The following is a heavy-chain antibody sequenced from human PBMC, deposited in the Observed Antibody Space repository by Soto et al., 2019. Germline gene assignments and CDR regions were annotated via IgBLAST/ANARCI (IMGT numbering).Heavy chain of an antibody. J-gene: IGHJ4*02. CDR1: ADSFSSYG. CDR2: IIPIFGTT. V-gene: IGHV1-69*01. CDR3: ARVFPDGWVEPGVVRGYLDT. D-gene: IGHD3-3*01. Sequence: QVQLVQSGAEVKEPGSAVKVSCKAPADSFSSYGISWVRQAPGQGLEWMGGIIPIFGTTNYAEKFQGRVTITADESTNKAYMELSSLRSEDTALYYCARVFPDGWVEPGVVRGYLDTWGRGTLVTVSS.